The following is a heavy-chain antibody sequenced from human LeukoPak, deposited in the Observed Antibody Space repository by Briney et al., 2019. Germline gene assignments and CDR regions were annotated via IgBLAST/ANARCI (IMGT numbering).Heavy chain of an antibody. CDR3: ARLNDYYAMDV. CDR2: IYTSGST. J-gene: IGHJ6*02. Sequence: KPSETLSLTCTVSGASISSFYLSWIRQPAGKGLEWIGRIYTSGSTNYNPSLKSRVTMSVDTSKSQFSLNLSSVTAADTAVYYCARLNDYYAMDVWGQGTTVTVSS. CDR1: GASISSFY. V-gene: IGHV4-4*07.